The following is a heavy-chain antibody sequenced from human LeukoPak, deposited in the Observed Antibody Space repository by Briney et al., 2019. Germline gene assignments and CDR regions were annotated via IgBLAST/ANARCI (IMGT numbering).Heavy chain of an antibody. Sequence: SETLSLTCAVYGGSFSGYYWSWIRQPPGKGLEWIGEINHSGSTNYNPSLKSRVTISVDTSTNQFSLKLSSVTAADTAVYYCARSGSSWYLDNWFDPWGQGTLVTVSS. CDR2: INHSGST. V-gene: IGHV4-34*01. J-gene: IGHJ5*02. CDR3: ARSGSSWYLDNWFDP. CDR1: GGSFSGYY. D-gene: IGHD6-13*01.